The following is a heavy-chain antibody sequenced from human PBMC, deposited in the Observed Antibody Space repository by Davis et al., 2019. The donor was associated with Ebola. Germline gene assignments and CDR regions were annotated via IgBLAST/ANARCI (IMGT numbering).Heavy chain of an antibody. J-gene: IGHJ4*02. D-gene: IGHD4-17*01. CDR3: ARTDYGDFTGGYYFDY. CDR1: GGSISSGGYY. Sequence: MPSETLSLTCTVSGGSISSGGYYWSWIRQPAGKGLEWIGRIYTSGSTNYNPSLKSRVTMSVDTSKNQFSLKLSSVTAADTAVYYCARTDYGDFTGGYYFDYWGQGTLVTVSS. V-gene: IGHV4-61*02. CDR2: IYTSGST.